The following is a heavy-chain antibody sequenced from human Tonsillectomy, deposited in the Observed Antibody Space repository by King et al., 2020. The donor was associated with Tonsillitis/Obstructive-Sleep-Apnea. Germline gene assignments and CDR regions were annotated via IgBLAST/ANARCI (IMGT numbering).Heavy chain of an antibody. V-gene: IGHV3-23*04. Sequence: VQLVESGGGLVQPGGSLRLSCAASGFTFSSYAMSWVRQAPGKGLEWVSAISGSGGSTYYADSVKGRFTISRDNSKNTLYLQMNSLRAEDTAVYYCAKSWAHCSGGSCYGRALDYWGQGTLVTVSS. CDR1: GFTFSSYA. D-gene: IGHD2-15*01. CDR3: AKSWAHCSGGSCYGRALDY. CDR2: ISGSGGST. J-gene: IGHJ4*02.